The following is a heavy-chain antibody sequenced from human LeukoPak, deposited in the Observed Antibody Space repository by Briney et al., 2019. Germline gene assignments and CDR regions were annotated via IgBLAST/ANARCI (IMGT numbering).Heavy chain of an antibody. J-gene: IGHJ4*02. V-gene: IGHV4-38-2*01. D-gene: IGHD3-22*01. CDR2: ISHSGST. Sequence: SETLSLTCAVSGYSTSSGYYWGWIRQPPGKGLEWIGSISHSGSTYYNPSLKSRVTISVDTSKNQFSLKLSSVTAADTAVYYCARGWRSGYYLFDFWGQGTLVTVSS. CDR1: GYSTSSGYY. CDR3: ARGWRSGYYLFDF.